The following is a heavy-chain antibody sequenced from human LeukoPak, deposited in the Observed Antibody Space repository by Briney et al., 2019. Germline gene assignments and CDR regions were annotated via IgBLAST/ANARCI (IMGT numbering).Heavy chain of an antibody. D-gene: IGHD6-19*01. CDR3: ARVGDSSGWQYYLDY. V-gene: IGHV3-48*01. CDR1: GFTFSSYS. CDR2: ISSSSSTI. Sequence: GGSLRLSCATSGFTFSSYSMNWVRQAPGKGLEWVSYISSSSSTIYYADSVKGRFTISRDNAKNSLYLQMNSLRAEDTAVYYCARVGDSSGWQYYLDYWGQGTLVTVSS. J-gene: IGHJ4*02.